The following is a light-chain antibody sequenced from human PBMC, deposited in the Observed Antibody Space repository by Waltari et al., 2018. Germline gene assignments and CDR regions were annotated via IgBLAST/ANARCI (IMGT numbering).Light chain of an antibody. CDR2: STS. J-gene: IGLJ3*02. Sequence: QTVVTQEHSLTVSPGGTVTPTCASSTGAVPSDYYPNLFQQKPGQAPRALIHSTSVRYSWTPTRFSGSLLGDKAALTLSGVQPEDEADYYCLLYYGGPWVFGGGTKVTVL. V-gene: IGLV7-43*01. CDR1: TGAVPSDYY. CDR3: LLYYGGPWV.